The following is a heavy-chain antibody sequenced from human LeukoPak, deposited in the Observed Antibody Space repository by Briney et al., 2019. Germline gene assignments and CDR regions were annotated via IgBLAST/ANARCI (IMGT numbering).Heavy chain of an antibody. CDR3: ASITGWDLTY. D-gene: IGHD1-14*01. CDR1: YY. Sequence: YYXXXIXRAPGKGPEWVSYISSSGSTIYYADSVKGRFTISRDNAKNSLYLQMNSLRAEDTAVYYCASITGWDLTYWGQGTLVTVSS. J-gene: IGHJ4*02. CDR2: ISSSGSTI. V-gene: IGHV3-11*04.